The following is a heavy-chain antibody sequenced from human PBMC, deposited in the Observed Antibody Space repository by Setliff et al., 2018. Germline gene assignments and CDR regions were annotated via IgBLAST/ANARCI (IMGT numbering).Heavy chain of an antibody. Sequence: ASVKVSCRVFGYTFTDYGIGWIRQAPGQGLEWMGWISTYNGETNYAQIFQDRVTMTADTSANTAYLELRSLRPDDTAVYYCARQRGGSYSAYFDWWGHGTLGTVSS. D-gene: IGHD1-26*01. CDR3: ARQRGGSYSAYFDW. J-gene: IGHJ4*01. CDR1: GYTFTDYG. CDR2: ISTYNGET. V-gene: IGHV1-18*01.